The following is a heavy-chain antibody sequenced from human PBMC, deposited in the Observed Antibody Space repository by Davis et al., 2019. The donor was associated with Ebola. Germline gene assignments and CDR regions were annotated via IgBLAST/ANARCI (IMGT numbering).Heavy chain of an antibody. V-gene: IGHV3-30*04. CDR2: ISYDGSKK. CDR3: VTEGFDI. CDR1: GFTFKSHA. J-gene: IGHJ3*02. Sequence: GESLKISCAGSGFTFKSHAMHWVRQAPGKGLEWVAGISYDGSKKMYADSVKGRFTISRDNSKNTLDLRMNNLRVGDTALYYCVTEGFDIWGPGTMATVSS.